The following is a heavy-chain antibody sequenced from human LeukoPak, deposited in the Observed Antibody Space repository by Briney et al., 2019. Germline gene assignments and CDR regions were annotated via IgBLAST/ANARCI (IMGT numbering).Heavy chain of an antibody. CDR1: GFTVSSNH. D-gene: IGHD3-16*01. CDR2: IYSGGST. CDR3: ASTLGFYGPYALDY. V-gene: IGHV3-53*01. J-gene: IGHJ4*02. Sequence: GGSLRLSSAASGFTVSSNHMTWVRQAPGTGLEWISVIYSGGSTYYADSVKGRFTISRDNSKNTLYLQMNSLRAEDTAVYYCASTLGFYGPYALDYWGQGTLVSVSS.